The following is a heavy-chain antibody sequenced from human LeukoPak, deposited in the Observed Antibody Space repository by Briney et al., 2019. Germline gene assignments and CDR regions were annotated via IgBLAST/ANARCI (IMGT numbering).Heavy chain of an antibody. J-gene: IGHJ4*02. CDR3: ARLGGAAFDY. CDR1: GGPISSYY. D-gene: IGHD1-26*01. V-gene: IGHV4-59*01. CDR2: IYYSGST. Sequence: SETLSLTCTVSGGPISSYYWSWIRQPPGKGLEWIGYIYYSGSTNYNPSLKSRVTISIDTSKNQFSLKLSSVTAADTAVYYCARLGGAAFDYWGQGTLVTVSS.